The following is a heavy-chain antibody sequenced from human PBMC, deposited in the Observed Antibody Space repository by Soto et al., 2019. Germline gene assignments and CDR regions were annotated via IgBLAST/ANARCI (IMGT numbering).Heavy chain of an antibody. CDR2: ITISSTRNI. V-gene: IGHV3-21*06. J-gene: IGHJ6*02. D-gene: IGHD3-3*01. CDR1: GFPFSTYT. CDR3: ARDDQIFGAIQRMDL. Sequence: XRGMRRAVSASGFPFSTYTLYWVRQARGKGLEWVSSITISSTRNIFYADSVKGRFTISRDNANNILYLQMNKLRVEDTAVYYCARDDQIFGAIQRMDLWGHGTTVTVSS.